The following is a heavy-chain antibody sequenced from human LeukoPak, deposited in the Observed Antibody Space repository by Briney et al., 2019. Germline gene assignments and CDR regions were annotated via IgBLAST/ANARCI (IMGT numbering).Heavy chain of an antibody. CDR2: IIPILGIA. CDR3: ASPRYNWNDVGPFDY. CDR1: GGTFSSYA. Sequence: ASVKVSCKASGGTFSSYAISWARQAPGQRLEWMGRIIPILGIANYAQKFQGRVTITADKSTSTAYMELSSLRSEDTAVYYCASPRYNWNDVGPFDYWGQGTLVTVSS. J-gene: IGHJ4*02. D-gene: IGHD1-20*01. V-gene: IGHV1-69*04.